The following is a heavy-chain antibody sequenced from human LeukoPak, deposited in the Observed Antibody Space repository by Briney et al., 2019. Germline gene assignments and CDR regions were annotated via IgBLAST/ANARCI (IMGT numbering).Heavy chain of an antibody. D-gene: IGHD6-13*01. J-gene: IGHJ6*02. V-gene: IGHV1-18*01. CDR2: ISAYNGNT. CDR3: ARENSNHFFYYYGMYV. CDR1: GYTFTSYG. Sequence: ASVNVSCKASGYTFTSYGISWLRQAPGQGLEWMGCISAYNGNTNYAQKLQGRVTMTTDTSTRTAYMEPMSLRSDDTDVYFFARENSNHFFYYYGMYVWGQGTTVTVSS.